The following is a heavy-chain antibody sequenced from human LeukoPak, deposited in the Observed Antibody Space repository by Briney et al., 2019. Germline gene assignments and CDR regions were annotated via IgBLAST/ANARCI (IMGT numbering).Heavy chain of an antibody. D-gene: IGHD3-22*01. V-gene: IGHV3-23*01. CDR3: AKRGSSGYYDY. CDR2: ISGSGDNT. CDR1: GFTFSSYE. J-gene: IGHJ4*02. Sequence: PGGSLRLSCAASGFTFSSYEMNWVRQAPGKGLEWVSAISGSGDNTYYADSVKGRFTISRDNSKNTVYLQMNSLRAEDTAVYYCAKRGSSGYYDYWGQGSLVTVSS.